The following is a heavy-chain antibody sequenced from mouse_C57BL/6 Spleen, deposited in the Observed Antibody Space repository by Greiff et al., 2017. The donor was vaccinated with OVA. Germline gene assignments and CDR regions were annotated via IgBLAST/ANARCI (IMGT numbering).Heavy chain of an antibody. D-gene: IGHD1-1*01. CDR2: IYPGDGDT. CDR3: ARSGTQGGMDY. V-gene: IGHV1-80*01. J-gene: IGHJ4*01. Sequence: LVESGAELVKPGASVKISCKASGYAFSSYWMNWVKQRPGKGLEWIGQIYPGDGDTNYNGKFKGKATLTADKSSSTAYMQLSSLTSEDSAVYFCARSGTQGGMDYWGQGTSVTVSS. CDR1: GYAFSSYW.